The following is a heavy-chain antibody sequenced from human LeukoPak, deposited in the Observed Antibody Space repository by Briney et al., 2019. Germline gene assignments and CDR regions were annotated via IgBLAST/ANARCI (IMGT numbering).Heavy chain of an antibody. D-gene: IGHD6-6*01. CDR3: ARCRSRYSSSPHFDY. CDR2: INHSGST. J-gene: IGHJ4*02. Sequence: SETLSLTCAVYGGSFSGYYWSWIRQPPGKGLEWMGEINHSGSTNYNPSLKSRVTISVDTSKNQFSLKLSSVTAADTAVYYCARCRSRYSSSPHFDYWGQGTLVTVSS. CDR1: GGSFSGYY. V-gene: IGHV4-34*01.